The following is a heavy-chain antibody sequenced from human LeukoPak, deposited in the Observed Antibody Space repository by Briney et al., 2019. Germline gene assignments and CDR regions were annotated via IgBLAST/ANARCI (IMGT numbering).Heavy chain of an antibody. Sequence: GGSLRLSCAASGFTFTTFGIHWVRQAPGKGLEWVAAISPDGNIEYYTDSVKGRFTISRDNSKNMIYLQMNSLRGEDSAVYYCAKINNDVDYWGKGTLVTVSS. CDR3: AKINNDVDY. J-gene: IGHJ4*02. CDR1: GFTFTTFG. CDR2: ISPDGNIE. V-gene: IGHV3-30*18. D-gene: IGHD1/OR15-1a*01.